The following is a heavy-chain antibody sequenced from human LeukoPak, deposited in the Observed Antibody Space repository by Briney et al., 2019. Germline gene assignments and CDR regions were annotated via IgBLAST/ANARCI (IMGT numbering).Heavy chain of an antibody. V-gene: IGHV4-59*01. CDR2: LHGSGSP. D-gene: IGHD2/OR15-2a*01. J-gene: IGHJ3*01. CDR3: ARDLSVNAFDL. CDR1: DGSISSYY. Sequence: SETLSLTCTVSDGSISSYYWNWIRQPPGKGLEWIALHGSGSPNYNPSLASRLTLSVDATENLLSLKLTSVTAADTAVYFCARDLSVNAFDLWGQGTLVTVSS.